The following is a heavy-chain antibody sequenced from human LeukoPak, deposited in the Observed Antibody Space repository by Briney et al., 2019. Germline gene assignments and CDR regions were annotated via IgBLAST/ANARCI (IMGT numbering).Heavy chain of an antibody. V-gene: IGHV3-48*03. J-gene: IGHJ4*02. CDR1: GLTFSSYE. Sequence: PGGSLRLSCAASGLTFSSYEMNWVRQAPGKGLEWVSYISSSGSTIYYADSVKGRFTISRDNAKNSLYLQMNSLRAEDTAVYHCARDLEEQHFDYWGQGTLVTVSS. CDR2: ISSSGSTI. D-gene: IGHD6-13*01. CDR3: ARDLEEQHFDY.